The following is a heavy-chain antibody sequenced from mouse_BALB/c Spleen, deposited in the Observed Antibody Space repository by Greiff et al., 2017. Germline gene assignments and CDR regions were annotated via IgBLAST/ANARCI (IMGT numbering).Heavy chain of an antibody. V-gene: IGHV1-9*01. CDR2: ILPGSGST. CDR3: ARPYYYGSSYGFAY. J-gene: IGHJ3*01. D-gene: IGHD1-1*01. Sequence: VKLQESGAELMKPGASVKISCKATGYTFSSYWIEWVKQRPGHGLEWIGEILPGSGSTNYNEKFKGKATFTADTSSNTAYMQLSSLTSEDSAVYYCARPYYYGSSYGFAYWGQGTLVTVSA. CDR1: GYTFSSYW.